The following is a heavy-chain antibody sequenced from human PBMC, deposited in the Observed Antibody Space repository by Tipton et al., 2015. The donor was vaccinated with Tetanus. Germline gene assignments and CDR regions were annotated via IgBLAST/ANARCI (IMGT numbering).Heavy chain of an antibody. J-gene: IGHJ6*02. D-gene: IGHD2-15*01. CDR2: INHSGST. V-gene: IGHV4-34*01. CDR3: AGDCSGGSCYPSKGMDV. Sequence: TLSLTCAVYGGSFSGYYWSWFRQPPGEGLEWIGEINHSGSTNYNPSLKSRVTISVDTSKNQFSLKLSSVTAADTAVYYCAGDCSGGSCYPSKGMDVWGQGTTVTVSS. CDR1: GGSFSGYY.